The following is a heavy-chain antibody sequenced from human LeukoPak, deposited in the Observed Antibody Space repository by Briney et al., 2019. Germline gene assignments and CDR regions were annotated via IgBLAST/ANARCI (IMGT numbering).Heavy chain of an antibody. Sequence: PGRSLRLSCAASGFTFSSYGMHWVRQAPGKGLEWVAVISYDGSNKYYADSVKGRFTISRDNSKNTLYLQMNSLRAEDTAVYYCAKEGGGYGGYDNIWFDPWGQGTLVTVSS. CDR1: GFTFSSYG. D-gene: IGHD5-12*01. J-gene: IGHJ5*02. CDR3: AKEGGGYGGYDNIWFDP. V-gene: IGHV3-30*18. CDR2: ISYDGSNK.